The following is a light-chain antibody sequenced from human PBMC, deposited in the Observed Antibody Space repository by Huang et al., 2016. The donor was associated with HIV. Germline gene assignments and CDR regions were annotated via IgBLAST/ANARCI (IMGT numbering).Light chain of an antibody. CDR3: QQYNNWPPLLT. J-gene: IGKJ4*01. Sequence: EIVMTQSPATLSASPGERATLSCRASQTVDSNLAWYQQKPGQPPRLLIYGASTRATGSPARISGSGSGTEFTLTISSLQSEDFAVYYCQQYNNWPPLLTFGGGTKVEIK. CDR2: GAS. CDR1: QTVDSN. V-gene: IGKV3-15*01.